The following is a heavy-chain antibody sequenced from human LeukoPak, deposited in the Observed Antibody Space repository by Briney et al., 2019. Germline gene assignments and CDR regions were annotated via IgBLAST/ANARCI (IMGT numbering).Heavy chain of an antibody. J-gene: IGHJ6*02. CDR1: GVSFSGYA. CDR2: IKYDASDE. V-gene: IGHV3-33*01. Sequence: GGSLRLSCAVSGVSFSGYAMHWVCQAPGKGLEWVGLIKYDASDEYYADSVKGRFTISRDNAKNSLYLQMNSLRAEDTAVYYCARASARYYGMDVWGQGTTVTVSS. D-gene: IGHD6-19*01. CDR3: ARASARYYGMDV.